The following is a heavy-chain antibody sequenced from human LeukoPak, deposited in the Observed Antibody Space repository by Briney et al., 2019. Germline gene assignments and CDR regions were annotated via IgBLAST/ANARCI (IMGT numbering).Heavy chain of an antibody. V-gene: IGHV3-48*02. J-gene: IGHJ4*02. CDR1: GFTFSDYS. Sequence: GGSLRLSCAASGFTFSDYSMNWVRQAPGKGLEWVSYIRSSSSTIYHADSVKGRFTISRDNAKNSLYLQMNSLRDDDTAVYYCARSILFDYWGQGTLVTVSS. CDR3: ARSILFDY. CDR2: IRSSSSTI.